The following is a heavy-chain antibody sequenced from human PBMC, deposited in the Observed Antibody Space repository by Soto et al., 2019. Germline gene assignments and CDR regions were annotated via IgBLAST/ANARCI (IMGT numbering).Heavy chain of an antibody. Sequence: SEPLCLTRTVVDGSISGYGGIWILQPPGKGLEWIGYIYYSGSTNYNPSLKSRVTISVDTSKNQFSLKLSSVTAADTAVYYCARLRITGTTSGFDYWGQGTLVIVSS. V-gene: IGHV4-59*08. D-gene: IGHD1-7*01. CDR1: DGSISGYG. CDR2: IYYSGST. J-gene: IGHJ4*02. CDR3: ARLRITGTTSGFDY.